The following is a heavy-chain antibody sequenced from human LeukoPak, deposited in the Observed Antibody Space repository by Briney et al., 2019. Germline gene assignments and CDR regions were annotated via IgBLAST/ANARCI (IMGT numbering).Heavy chain of an antibody. CDR3: ARRRITMIVVVYRPGAFDI. CDR2: IKQDGSEK. Sequence: GGSLRLSCAASGFTFSSYAMSWVRQAPGKRLEWVANIKQDGSEKYYVDSVKGRFTISRDNAKNSLYLQMNSLRAEDTAVYYCARRRITMIVVVYRPGAFDIWGQGTMVTVSS. D-gene: IGHD3-22*01. J-gene: IGHJ3*02. CDR1: GFTFSSYA. V-gene: IGHV3-7*01.